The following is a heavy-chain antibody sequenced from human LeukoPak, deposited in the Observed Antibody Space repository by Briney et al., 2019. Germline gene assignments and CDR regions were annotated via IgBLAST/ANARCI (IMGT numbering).Heavy chain of an antibody. CDR2: ISHSGRT. J-gene: IGHJ4*02. V-gene: IGHV4-4*02. D-gene: IGHD6-13*01. Sequence: SKTLSLTCAVSGGSISSNNWWTWVRQPPGKGLEWIGEISHSGRTNYDPSLQSRVTISVDESNNLFSLELRSVTAADTAVYYCARGYSSSWNYFDYWGQGTLVTVSS. CDR1: GGSISSNNW. CDR3: ARGYSSSWNYFDY.